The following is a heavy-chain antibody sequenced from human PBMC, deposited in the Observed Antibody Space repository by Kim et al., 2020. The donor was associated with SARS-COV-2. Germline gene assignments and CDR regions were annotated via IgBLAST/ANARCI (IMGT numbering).Heavy chain of an antibody. CDR3: ARAYGSGSYVYYYGMDV. J-gene: IGHJ6*02. Sequence: LKSRVTISVDTSKNQCSLKVSSVTAADTAVYYCARAYGSGSYVYYYGMDVWGQGTTVTVSS. D-gene: IGHD3-10*01. V-gene: IGHV4-59*01.